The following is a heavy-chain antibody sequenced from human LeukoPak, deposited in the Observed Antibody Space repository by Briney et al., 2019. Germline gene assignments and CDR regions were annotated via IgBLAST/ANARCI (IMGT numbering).Heavy chain of an antibody. CDR2: IYYSGST. Sequence: SKTLSLTCTVSGGSLSRSIYYWGGIRQPPGKGLEWIGSIYYSGSTYYNPSLKSRVTISVDTSKNQFSLKLSSVTAADTAVYYCARAYGIAVVDYWGQGTLVTVSS. J-gene: IGHJ4*02. CDR3: ARAYGIAVVDY. D-gene: IGHD6-19*01. V-gene: IGHV4-39*07. CDR1: GGSLSRSIYY.